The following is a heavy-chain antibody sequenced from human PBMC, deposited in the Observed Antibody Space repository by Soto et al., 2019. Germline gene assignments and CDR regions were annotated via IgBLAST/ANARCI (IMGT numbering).Heavy chain of an antibody. CDR3: ARGDPVLRFLEWSSTPRGMDV. CDR1: GYTFTSYD. CDR2: MNPNSGNT. Sequence: QVQLVQSGAEVKKPGASVKVSCKASGYTFTSYDINWVRQATGQGLEWMGWMNPNSGNTGYAQKFQGRVTMTRNTSISTAYMELSSLRSEDTAVYYCARGDPVLRFLEWSSTPRGMDVWGQGTTVTVSS. D-gene: IGHD3-3*01. J-gene: IGHJ6*02. V-gene: IGHV1-8*01.